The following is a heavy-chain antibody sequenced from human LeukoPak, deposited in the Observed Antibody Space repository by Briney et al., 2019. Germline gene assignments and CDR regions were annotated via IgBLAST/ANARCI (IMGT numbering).Heavy chain of an antibody. CDR1: GDSINTYT. V-gene: IGHV1-69*13. Sequence: SVTVSCTASGDSINTYTINWVRQAPGQGLEWMGGINPISGTANYAQRFQGKVTITADESTSTAYMELSSLRSEDTAVYYCARDKFLEWSSGFYGMDVWGQGTTVMVSS. J-gene: IGHJ6*02. D-gene: IGHD3-3*01. CDR3: ARDKFLEWSSGFYGMDV. CDR2: INPISGTA.